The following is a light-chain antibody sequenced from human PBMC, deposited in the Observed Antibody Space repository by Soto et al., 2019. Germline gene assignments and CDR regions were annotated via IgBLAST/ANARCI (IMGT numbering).Light chain of an antibody. J-gene: IGKJ4*01. V-gene: IGKV3-20*01. CDR3: QQFSSYPLT. CDR2: GTS. Sequence: EIVLTQSPGTLSLSPGETANLSCRASQTIGRNYLAWYQQKPGQAPRLLIFGTSTRATGIPDRFSGSGSGTDFTLTISRLEPEDFAVYYCQQFSSYPLTFGGGTKVEIK. CDR1: QTIGRNY.